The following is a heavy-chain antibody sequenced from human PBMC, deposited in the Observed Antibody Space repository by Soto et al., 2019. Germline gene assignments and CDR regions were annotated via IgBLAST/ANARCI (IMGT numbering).Heavy chain of an antibody. D-gene: IGHD6-13*01. CDR3: ARGIAAAGANDY. J-gene: IGHJ4*02. V-gene: IGHV3-9*01. CDR1: GFTFDDYA. Sequence: EVQLVESGGGLVQPGRSLRLSCAASGFTFDDYAMHWVRQAPGQGLEWVSGISWNSGSIGYADSVKGRFTISRDNAKNSLYLQMNSLRAEDTALYYCARGIAAAGANDYWGQGTLVTVSS. CDR2: ISWNSGSI.